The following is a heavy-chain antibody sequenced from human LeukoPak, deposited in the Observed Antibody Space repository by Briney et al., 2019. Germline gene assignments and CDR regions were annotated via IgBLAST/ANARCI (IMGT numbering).Heavy chain of an antibody. V-gene: IGHV3-23*01. CDR1: EFTFRTYV. Sequence: GGSLRLSCAASEFTFRTYVMSWVRQAPGKGLEWVSAISGSGGNTYYADSVKSRFTISRDNSKNTLYLQMNSLRAEDTAVYHCAGDPEVLGRWGYFDYWGQGTLVTVSS. J-gene: IGHJ4*02. CDR3: AGDPEVLGRWGYFDY. CDR2: ISGSGGNT. D-gene: IGHD7-27*01.